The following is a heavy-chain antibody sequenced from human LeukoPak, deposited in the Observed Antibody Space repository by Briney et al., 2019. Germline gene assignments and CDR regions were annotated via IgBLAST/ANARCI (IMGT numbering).Heavy chain of an antibody. J-gene: IGHJ4*02. V-gene: IGHV1-2*02. CDR1: GYTFTGYY. CDR3: ARAASRFNYYDSSGSYFDY. Sequence: ASVKVSCKASGYTFTGYYMYWVRQAPGQGLDWMGWINPKSGDTNYARKFQGRVTMTRDTSISTAYMELRRLRSDDTAVYYCARAASRFNYYDSSGSYFDYWGQGTLVTVSS. CDR2: INPKSGDT. D-gene: IGHD3-22*01.